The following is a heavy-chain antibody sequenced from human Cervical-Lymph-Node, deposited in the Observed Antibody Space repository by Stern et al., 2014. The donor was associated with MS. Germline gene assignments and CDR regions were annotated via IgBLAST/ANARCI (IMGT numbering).Heavy chain of an antibody. V-gene: IGHV3-21*01. CDR1: GFTVSSYS. CDR2: ISTSGIYK. J-gene: IGHJ4*02. CDR3: TRAPGITASGSHFDY. Sequence: EMQLVESGGGLVKPGGSLRLSCAASGFTVSSYSMNWVRQAPGKGLEWVSSISTSGIYKYYADSVKGRFTISRDNAKNSLYLQMSSLRAEDTAVYYCTRAPGITASGSHFDYWGQGILVTVSS. D-gene: IGHD6-19*01.